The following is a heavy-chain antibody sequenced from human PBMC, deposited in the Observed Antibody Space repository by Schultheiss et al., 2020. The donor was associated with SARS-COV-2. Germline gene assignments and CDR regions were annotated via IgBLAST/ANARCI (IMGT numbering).Heavy chain of an antibody. Sequence: SETLSLTCTVSGGSISSYYWSWIRQPPGKGLEWIGYIYYSGSTNYNPSLKSRVTISVDTSKNQFSLKLSSVTAEDTAVYYCARGGNDSSGYYFDYWGQGTLVTVSS. CDR3: ARGGNDSSGYYFDY. CDR2: IYYSGST. V-gene: IGHV4-59*12. D-gene: IGHD3-22*01. CDR1: GGSISSYY. J-gene: IGHJ4*02.